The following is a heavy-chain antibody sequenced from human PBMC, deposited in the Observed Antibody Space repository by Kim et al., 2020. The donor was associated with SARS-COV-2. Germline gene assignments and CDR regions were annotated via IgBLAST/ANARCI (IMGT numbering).Heavy chain of an antibody. CDR3: AKGGIVVVVAATGKAPFDY. CDR1: GFTFSSYA. V-gene: IGHV3-23*01. J-gene: IGHJ4*02. Sequence: GGSLRLSCAASGFTFSSYAMSWVRQVPGKGLEWVSAISGSGGSTYYADSVKGRFTISRDNSKNTLYLQMNSLRAEDTAVYYCAKGGIVVVVAATGKAPFDYWGQGTLVTVSS. CDR2: ISGSGGST. D-gene: IGHD2-15*01.